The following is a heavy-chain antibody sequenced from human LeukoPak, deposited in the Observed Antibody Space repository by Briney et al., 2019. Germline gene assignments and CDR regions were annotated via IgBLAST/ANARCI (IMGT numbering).Heavy chain of an antibody. CDR3: ARGPPGLIAYRIFDY. V-gene: IGHV4-59*08. J-gene: IGHJ4*02. CDR1: GGSISSYY. Sequence: SETLSLTCTVSGGSISSYYWSWIRQPPGKGLEWIGYIYYSGSTNYNPSLKSRVTISVDTSKNQFSLKLSSVTAADTAVYYCARGPPGLIAYRIFDYWGQGTLVTVSS. D-gene: IGHD3-3*02. CDR2: IYYSGST.